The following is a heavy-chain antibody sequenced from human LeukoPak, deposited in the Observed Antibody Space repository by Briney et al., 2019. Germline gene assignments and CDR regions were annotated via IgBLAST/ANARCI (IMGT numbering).Heavy chain of an antibody. J-gene: IGHJ4*02. D-gene: IGHD1-1*01. V-gene: IGHV3-7*03. CDR2: IKQDGSEK. Sequence: GSLRLSCAASGFTFRSYWMSWVREAPGKGLEWVANIKQDGSEKYYVDSVKGRFTISRDNAKNSLYLQMNSLRAEDTAVYYCASGMTTFHYWGQETLVTVPS. CDR3: ASGMTTFHY. CDR1: GFTFRSYW.